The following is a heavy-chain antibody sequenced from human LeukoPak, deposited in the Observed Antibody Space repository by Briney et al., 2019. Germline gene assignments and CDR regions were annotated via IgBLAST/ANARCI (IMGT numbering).Heavy chain of an antibody. CDR1: GYTFTGYY. V-gene: IGHV1-2*02. J-gene: IGHJ4*02. D-gene: IGHD6-19*01. Sequence: ASVKVSCKASGYTFTGYYMHWVRQAPGQGLEWMGWINPNSGGTNYAQKFQGRVTMTRDTSISTAYMELSRLRSDDTAVYYCARVLRGSGWYGSAGYWGQGTLVTVSS. CDR2: INPNSGGT. CDR3: ARVLRGSGWYGSAGY.